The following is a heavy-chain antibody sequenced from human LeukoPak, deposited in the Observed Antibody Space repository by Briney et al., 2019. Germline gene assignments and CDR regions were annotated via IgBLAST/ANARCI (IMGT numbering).Heavy chain of an antibody. CDR2: IYYSGST. CDR3: ARDIVHKGFDP. D-gene: IGHD2-8*01. Sequence: PSHTLSLTCTVPGRSISSGDYYWRWLRQPPGKGLEWIGYIYYSGSTYYDPSLKSRVTISVDTSKDQFSLKLSSVTAADTAVYYCARDIVHKGFDPWGQGTLVTVSS. J-gene: IGHJ5*02. CDR1: GRSISSGDYY. V-gene: IGHV4-30-4*01.